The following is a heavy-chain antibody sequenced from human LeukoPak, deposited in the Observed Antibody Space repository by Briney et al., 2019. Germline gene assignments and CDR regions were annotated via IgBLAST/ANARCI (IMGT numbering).Heavy chain of an antibody. CDR1: GFTFSSYS. D-gene: IGHD6-13*01. J-gene: IGHJ3*02. Sequence: GGSLRLSCAASGFTFSSYSMNWVRQAPGKGLEWVSYISSSSSTIYYADSVKGRFTISRDNAKNSLYLQMNSLRAEDTAVYYCAREFSSRFSDAFDIWGQGTMVTVSS. V-gene: IGHV3-48*04. CDR2: ISSSSSTI. CDR3: AREFSSRFSDAFDI.